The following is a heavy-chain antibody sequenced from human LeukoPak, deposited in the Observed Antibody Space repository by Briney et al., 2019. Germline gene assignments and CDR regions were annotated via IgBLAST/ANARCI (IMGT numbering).Heavy chain of an antibody. V-gene: IGHV3-7*01. CDR2: IKQDGSEK. D-gene: IGHD3-22*01. CDR3: ARDLYYYDSSGYYLDAFDI. CDR1: GFTFSSYW. Sequence: PGGSLRLSCAASGFTFSSYWMSWVRQAPGKGLECVANIKQDGSEKYYVDSVKGRFTISRDNAKNSLYLQMNSLRAEDTAVYYCARDLYYYDSSGYYLDAFDIWGQGTMVTVSS. J-gene: IGHJ3*02.